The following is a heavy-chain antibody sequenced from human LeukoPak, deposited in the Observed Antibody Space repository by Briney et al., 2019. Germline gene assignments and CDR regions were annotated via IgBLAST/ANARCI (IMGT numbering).Heavy chain of an antibody. Sequence: PSETLSLTCAVYGGSFSGYYWGWIRQPPGKGLEWIGSIYYSGSSFDNPALKSRVTISVDTSKNQFSLKLSSVTAADTAVYYCARDSSGYYYFDYWGQGTLVTVSS. CDR2: IYYSGSS. CDR1: GGSFSGYY. V-gene: IGHV4-34*01. CDR3: ARDSSGYYYFDY. J-gene: IGHJ4*02. D-gene: IGHD3-22*01.